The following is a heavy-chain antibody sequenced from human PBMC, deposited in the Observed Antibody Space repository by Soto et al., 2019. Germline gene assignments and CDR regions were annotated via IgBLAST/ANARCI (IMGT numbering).Heavy chain of an antibody. J-gene: IGHJ5*02. V-gene: IGHV1-18*01. D-gene: IGHD3-22*01. CDR2: ISAYNGNT. CDR1: GYTFTSYG. CDR3: AIAVHTDYYYDTLRFDP. Sequence: ASVKVSCKASGYTFTSYGISWVRQAPGQGLEWMGWISAYNGNTNYAQKLQGRVTMTTDTSTSTAYMELRSLRSDDTAVYYCAIAVHTDYYYDTLRFDPWGQGTLVTVSS.